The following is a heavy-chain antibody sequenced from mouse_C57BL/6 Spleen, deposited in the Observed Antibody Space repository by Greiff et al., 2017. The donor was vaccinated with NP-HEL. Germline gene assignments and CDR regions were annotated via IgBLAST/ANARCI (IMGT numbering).Heavy chain of an antibody. CDR1: GYAFSSSW. V-gene: IGHV1-82*01. CDR2: IYPGDGDT. Sequence: QVQLKESGPELVKPGASVKISCKASGYAFSSSWMNWVKQRPGQGLEWIGRIYPGDGDTNYNGKFKGKATLTADKSSSTAYMQLSSLTSEDSAVYFCASDGYFVFAYWGQGTLVTVSA. D-gene: IGHD2-3*01. CDR3: ASDGYFVFAY. J-gene: IGHJ3*01.